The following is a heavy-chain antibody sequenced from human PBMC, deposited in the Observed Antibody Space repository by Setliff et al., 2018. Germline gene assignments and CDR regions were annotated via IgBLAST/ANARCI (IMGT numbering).Heavy chain of an antibody. Sequence: NPSETLSLTCTVSGGSISSSSYYWGWIRQPPGKGLEWIGEINHSGSTNYNPSLKSRVTISVDTSKNQFSLKLSSVTAADTAVYYCARETTYSSSWYGWFDPWGQGTLVTVSS. CDR3: ARETTYSSSWYGWFDP. V-gene: IGHV4-39*07. J-gene: IGHJ5*02. CDR2: INHSGST. CDR1: GGSISSSSYY. D-gene: IGHD6-13*01.